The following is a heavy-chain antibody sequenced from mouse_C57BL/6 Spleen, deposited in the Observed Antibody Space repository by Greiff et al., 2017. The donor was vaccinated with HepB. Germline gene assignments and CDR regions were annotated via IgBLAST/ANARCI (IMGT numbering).Heavy chain of an antibody. CDR2: ISSGSSTI. D-gene: IGHD2-4*01. Sequence: EVQGVESGGGLVKPGGSLKLSCAASGFTFSDYGMHWVRQAPEKGLEWVAYISSGSSTIYYADTVKGRFTISRDNAKNTLFLHMTSLRSEDTAMYYCARELSYGYDYDVGFAYWGQGTLVTVSA. J-gene: IGHJ3*01. V-gene: IGHV5-17*01. CDR1: GFTFSDYG. CDR3: ARELSYGYDYDVGFAY.